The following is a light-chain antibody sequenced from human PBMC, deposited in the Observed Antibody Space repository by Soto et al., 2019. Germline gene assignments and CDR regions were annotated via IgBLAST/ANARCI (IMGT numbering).Light chain of an antibody. CDR1: STNVGGYNY. CDR3: CSYAGSYGFLYV. CDR2: DVS. Sequence: QSALTQPRSVSGSPGQSVTISCAGASTNVGGYNYVSWYQQHPGKAPKLIIYDVSKRPSGVPDRFSGSKSGNTASLTISGLQAEDEADYYCCSYAGSYGFLYVLGSGTKLTVL. J-gene: IGLJ1*01. V-gene: IGLV2-11*01.